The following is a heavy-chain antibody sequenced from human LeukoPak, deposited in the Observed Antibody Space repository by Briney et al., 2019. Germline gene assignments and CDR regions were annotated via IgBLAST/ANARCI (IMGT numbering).Heavy chain of an antibody. J-gene: IGHJ3*02. D-gene: IGHD6-13*01. Sequence: TCTVSGGSISSGDSYWSWIRQPPGKGLEWIGYIYYSGSTYYNPSLKSRVTISVDTSKNQFSLKLSSVTAADTAVYYCARALTSSWLADAFDIWGQGTMVTVSS. CDR2: IYYSGST. CDR3: ARALTSSWLADAFDI. CDR1: GGSISSGDSY. V-gene: IGHV4-30-4*08.